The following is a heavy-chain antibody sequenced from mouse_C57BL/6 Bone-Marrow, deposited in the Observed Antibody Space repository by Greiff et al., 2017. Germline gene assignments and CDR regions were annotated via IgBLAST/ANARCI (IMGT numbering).Heavy chain of an antibody. Sequence: VQGVESGAELARPGASVKLSCKASGYTFTSYGISWVKQRTGQGLEWIGEIYPRSGNTYYNEKFKGKATLTADKSSSPAYMELRSLTSEDSAVCFCASIYPFYAMDYWGQGTSVTVSS. CDR3: ASIYPFYAMDY. J-gene: IGHJ4*01. V-gene: IGHV1-81*01. CDR1: GYTFTSYG. D-gene: IGHD1-1*01. CDR2: IYPRSGNT.